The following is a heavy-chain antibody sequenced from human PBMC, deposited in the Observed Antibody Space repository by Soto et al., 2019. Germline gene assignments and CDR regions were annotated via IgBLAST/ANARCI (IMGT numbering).Heavy chain of an antibody. J-gene: IGHJ4*02. D-gene: IGHD6-13*01. Sequence: SETLSLTCAVYGGSFSGYYWSWIRQPPGKGLEWIGEINHSGSTNYNPSLKSRVTISVDTSKNQFSLKLSSVTAADTAVYYCARGPGIAAAGVHYWGQGTLVTVS. CDR1: GGSFSGYY. CDR2: INHSGST. V-gene: IGHV4-34*01. CDR3: ARGPGIAAAGVHY.